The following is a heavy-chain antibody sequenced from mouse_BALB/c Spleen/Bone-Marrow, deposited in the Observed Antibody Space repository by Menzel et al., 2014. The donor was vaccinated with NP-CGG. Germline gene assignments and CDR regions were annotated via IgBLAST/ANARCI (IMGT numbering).Heavy chain of an antibody. CDR1: GYTFTSYY. J-gene: IGHJ4*01. V-gene: IGHV1S81*02. CDR3: SRGGNFDVMDY. CDR2: INPSNGAN. D-gene: IGHD2-1*01. Sequence: VQLQQSGAELVKPGASAKLSCKASGYTFTSYYMFWVKQRPGQGLEWIGGINPSNGANNFNEKFKSKATLTVDKSSSTAYMQLSSLTSEDSAVYYCSRGGNFDVMDYWGQGASVTVSS.